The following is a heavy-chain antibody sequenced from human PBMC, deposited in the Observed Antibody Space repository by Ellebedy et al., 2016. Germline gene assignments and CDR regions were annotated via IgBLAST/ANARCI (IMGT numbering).Heavy chain of an antibody. CDR3: ARHASGGWYALNY. V-gene: IGHV4-59*08. Sequence: SETLSLTCTVSGASVSGYFWSWVRQPPGKGLEWIAYMVHNGMTRYDPSLRSRVTISVDTSRNQFSLRMSSVTAADTAVYYCARHASGGWYALNYWGRGTLVTVSS. J-gene: IGHJ4*02. CDR2: MVHNGMT. D-gene: IGHD6-19*01. CDR1: GASVSGYF.